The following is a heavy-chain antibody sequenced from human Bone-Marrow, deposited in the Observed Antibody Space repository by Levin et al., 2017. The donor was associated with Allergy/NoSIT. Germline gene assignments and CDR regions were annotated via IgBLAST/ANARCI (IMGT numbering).Heavy chain of an antibody. CDR2: ISSNGGST. D-gene: IGHD4-17*01. Sequence: GESLKISCSASGFTFSSYAMHWVRQAPGKGLEYVSAISSNGGSTYYADSVKGRFTISRDNSKNTLYLQMSSLRADDTAVYYCVKDGRGLRLYWYFDLWGRGTLVTVSS. V-gene: IGHV3-64D*06. J-gene: IGHJ2*01. CDR1: GFTFSSYA. CDR3: VKDGRGLRLYWYFDL.